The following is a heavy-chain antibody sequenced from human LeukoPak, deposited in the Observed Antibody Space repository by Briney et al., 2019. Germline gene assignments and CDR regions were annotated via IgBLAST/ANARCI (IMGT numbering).Heavy chain of an antibody. CDR3: ARDVVRGVIDY. Sequence: PSETLSLTCAVSGYSISSGYYWGWIRQPPGKGLEWIGSIYHSGSTYYNPSLKSRVTISVDTSKNQFSLKLSSVTAADTAVHYCARDVVRGVIDYWGQGTLVTVSS. D-gene: IGHD3-10*01. J-gene: IGHJ4*02. CDR2: IYHSGST. V-gene: IGHV4-38-2*02. CDR1: GYSISSGYY.